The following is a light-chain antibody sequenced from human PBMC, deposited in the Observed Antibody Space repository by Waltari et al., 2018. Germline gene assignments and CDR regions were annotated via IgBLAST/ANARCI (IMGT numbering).Light chain of an antibody. CDR1: QSISTW. Sequence: DIQMTQSPSTLSASVGDRVTITCRASQSISTWLAWYQQKPGKAPNLLIYKASSLESGVPSRFSGSGSGTEFTLTISSLQPDDFVTFYCQQYNTYVTFGPGTKVDIK. J-gene: IGKJ3*01. V-gene: IGKV1-5*03. CDR3: QQYNTYVT. CDR2: KAS.